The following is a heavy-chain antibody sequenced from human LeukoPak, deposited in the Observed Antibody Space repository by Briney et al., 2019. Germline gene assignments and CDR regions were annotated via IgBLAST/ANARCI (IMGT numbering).Heavy chain of an antibody. CDR1: GGTFSSYA. V-gene: IGHV1-69*13. CDR3: ARDPFRTDWVTAGRTAYQRPPVYFDY. J-gene: IGHJ4*02. CDR2: IIPIFGTA. D-gene: IGHD2-2*01. Sequence: ASVKVSCKASGGTFSSYAISWVRQAPGQGLEWMGGIIPIFGTANYAQKFQGRVTITADESTSTAYMELSSLRSEDTAVYYCARDPFRTDWVTAGRTAYQRPPVYFDYWGQGTLVTVSS.